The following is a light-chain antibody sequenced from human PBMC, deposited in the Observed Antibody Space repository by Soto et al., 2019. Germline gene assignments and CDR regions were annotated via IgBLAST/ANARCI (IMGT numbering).Light chain of an antibody. CDR1: QSVGGD. CDR2: GAS. V-gene: IGKV3-15*01. Sequence: EGLITQSPATLSLSPGERATLSCRASQSVGGDVAWYQQKPGQAPRLLIFGASTRPDGIPARFSGSGSATESTLTISSLQSEDFAVYYCQQRNDWRRGTFGQGTRLEIK. CDR3: QQRNDWRRGT. J-gene: IGKJ5*01.